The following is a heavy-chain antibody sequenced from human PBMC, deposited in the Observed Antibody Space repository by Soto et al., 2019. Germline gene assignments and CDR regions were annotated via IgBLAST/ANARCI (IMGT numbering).Heavy chain of an antibody. D-gene: IGHD1-26*01. V-gene: IGHV6-1*01. CDR1: GDSVSSNSAS. J-gene: IGHJ4*02. CDR3: AKPSIVGASRGYFDS. CDR2: TYYRSKWYN. Sequence: SQTLSLTCAISGDSVSSNSASWNLIRQSPSRGLEWLGRTYYRSKWYNDYAVSVKSRITINPDTSKNQFSLTAEDTAVYSCAKPSIVGASRGYFDSWGQGTLVTVSS.